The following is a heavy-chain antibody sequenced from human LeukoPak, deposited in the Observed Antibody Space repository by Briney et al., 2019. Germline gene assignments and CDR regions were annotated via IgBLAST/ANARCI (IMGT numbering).Heavy chain of an antibody. CDR3: ARAGLRYFDPPPR. CDR1: GFTFSSYW. D-gene: IGHD3-9*01. CDR2: IISDGSST. Sequence: GGSLRLSCAASGFTFSSYWMHWVRQAPGKGLVWVSRIISDGSSTSYADSVKGRFTISRDNAKNTLYLQMNSLRAEDTAVFYRARAGLRYFDPPPRWGQGTLVTVSS. V-gene: IGHV3-74*01. J-gene: IGHJ4*02.